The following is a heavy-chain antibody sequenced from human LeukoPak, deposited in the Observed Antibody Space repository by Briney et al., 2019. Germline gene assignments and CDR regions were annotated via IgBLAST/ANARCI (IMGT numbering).Heavy chain of an antibody. CDR3: ANDLGWIQLNLG. Sequence: GGSLRLSCAASGFTFSSYSMNWVRQAPGKGLEWVSGITGNGATTYYADSVKGRFTISRDNSRNTVYLQMNSLRAEDTAVYYCANDLGWIQLNLGRGQGTLVTVSS. CDR2: ITGNGATT. V-gene: IGHV3-23*01. D-gene: IGHD5-18*01. CDR1: GFTFSSYS. J-gene: IGHJ4*02.